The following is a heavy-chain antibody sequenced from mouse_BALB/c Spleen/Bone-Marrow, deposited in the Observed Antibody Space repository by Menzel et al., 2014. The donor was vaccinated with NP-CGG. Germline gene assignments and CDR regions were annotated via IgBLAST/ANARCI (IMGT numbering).Heavy chain of an antibody. J-gene: IGHJ2*01. CDR1: GFNIKDIY. D-gene: IGHD3-3*01. Sequence: VQLQQPGADLVKPGASVRLSCTASGFNIKDIYIHWMKQRPEQGLEWIGRIDPANGYTKFDPKFQDKATITADTSSNTANLQRGSLTSEDTAVYYCASSGTGGYFDCWGQGTTLTVSS. CDR3: ASSGTGGYFDC. CDR2: IDPANGYT. V-gene: IGHV14-3*02.